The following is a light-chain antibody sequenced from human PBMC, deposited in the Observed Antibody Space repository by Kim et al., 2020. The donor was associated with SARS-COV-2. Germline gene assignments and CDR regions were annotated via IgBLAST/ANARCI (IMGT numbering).Light chain of an antibody. CDR3: QVWDSSTYV. J-gene: IGLJ1*01. Sequence: SYELTQPLSVSVALGQTARITCGGNNIGSKNVHWYQQKPGQAPVLVIYRDNNRPSGIPERLSGSNSGNTATLTISRAQAGDEADYYCQVWDSSTYVFGAG. CDR1: NIGSKN. V-gene: IGLV3-9*01. CDR2: RDN.